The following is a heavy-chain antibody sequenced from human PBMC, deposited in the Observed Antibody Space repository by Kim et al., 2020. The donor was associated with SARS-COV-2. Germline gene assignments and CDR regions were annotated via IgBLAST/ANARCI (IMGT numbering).Heavy chain of an antibody. CDR1: GFTFGDHY. CDR3: ARGRYGSWSTDFDY. Sequence: GGSLRLSCTASGFTFGDHYMDWVRQAPGKGLEWVGRIRNKVKSYTTEYAASVQGRFTFSRDDSKNSLYLQMNSLKTEDTAVYYCARGRYGSWSTDFDYWGPGTLVTVSS. CDR2: IRNKVKSYTT. V-gene: IGHV3-72*01. D-gene: IGHD3-10*01. J-gene: IGHJ4*02.